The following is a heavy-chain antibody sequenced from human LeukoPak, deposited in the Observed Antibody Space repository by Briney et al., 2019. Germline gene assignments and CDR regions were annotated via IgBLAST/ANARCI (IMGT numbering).Heavy chain of an antibody. CDR2: LNSDGRAT. Sequence: PGGSLRLSCAASGFTFSGYWMHWVRQAPGKGLVWVSRLNSDGRATTYADSVKGRFTISRDNAKNTLYLQMNSLRGEDTAVYYCARGWSYGMDVWGQGTTITVS. D-gene: IGHD2-8*01. CDR3: ARGWSYGMDV. V-gene: IGHV3-74*01. J-gene: IGHJ6*02. CDR1: GFTFSGYW.